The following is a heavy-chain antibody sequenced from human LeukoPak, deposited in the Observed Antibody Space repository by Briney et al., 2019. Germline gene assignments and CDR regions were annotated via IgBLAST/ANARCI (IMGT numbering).Heavy chain of an antibody. J-gene: IGHJ6*02. D-gene: IGHD2-15*01. CDR2: ISYSGST. Sequence: SETLSLTCTVSGGSISSYYWSWLRQPPGEGLEWIGYISYSGSTHYNPSLKSRVTMSVDTSKNQYSLKLSSVTAADTAVYYCARVGGPPYYYGMDVWGQGTTVTVSS. V-gene: IGHV4-59*01. CDR1: GGSISSYY. CDR3: ARVGGPPYYYGMDV.